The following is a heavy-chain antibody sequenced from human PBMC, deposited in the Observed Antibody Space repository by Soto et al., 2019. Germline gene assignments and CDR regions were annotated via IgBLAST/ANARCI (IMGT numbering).Heavy chain of an antibody. Sequence: QLQLQESGSGLVKPSQTLSLTCAVSGGSISSGGYSWSWIRQPPGKGLEWIGYIYHSGSTYYNPSLHRRATTAVDRSKNQFSLKLSSVTAADTAVYYWARSMRDLRYWSFVLWGRGTLVTVSS. CDR2: IYHSGST. D-gene: IGHD3-22*01. J-gene: IGHJ2*01. CDR3: ARSMRDLRYWSFVL. CDR1: GGSISSGGYS. V-gene: IGHV4-30-2*01.